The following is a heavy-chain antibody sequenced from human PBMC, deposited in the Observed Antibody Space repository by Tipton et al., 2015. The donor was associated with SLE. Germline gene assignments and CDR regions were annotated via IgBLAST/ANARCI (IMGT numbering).Heavy chain of an antibody. CDR2: INHSGST. V-gene: IGHV4-34*01. J-gene: IGHJ6*03. Sequence: TLSLTCAVYGGSFSGYYWSWIRQPPGKGLEWIGEINHSGSTNYNPSLKSRVSISEDTSKNQFSLKLSSVTAADTAVYYCARVEVAGYYYYYYMDVWGKGTTVTVSS. CDR1: GGSFSGYY. D-gene: IGHD6-19*01. CDR3: ARVEVAGYYYYYYMDV.